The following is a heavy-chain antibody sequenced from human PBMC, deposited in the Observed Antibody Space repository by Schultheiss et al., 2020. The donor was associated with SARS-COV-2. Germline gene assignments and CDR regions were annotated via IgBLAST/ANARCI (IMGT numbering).Heavy chain of an antibody. CDR1: GFTFSNAW. D-gene: IGHD6-19*01. J-gene: IGHJ6*02. CDR2: IKSKTDGGTT. CDR3: ARDRGSGWPDYYYYGMDV. V-gene: IGHV3-15*01. Sequence: GGSLRLSCAASGFTFSNAWMSWVRQAPGKGLEWVGRIKSKTDGGTTDYAAPVKGRFTISRDDSKSITYLQMNSLRAEDTAVYYCARDRGSGWPDYYYYGMDVWGQGTTVTVSS.